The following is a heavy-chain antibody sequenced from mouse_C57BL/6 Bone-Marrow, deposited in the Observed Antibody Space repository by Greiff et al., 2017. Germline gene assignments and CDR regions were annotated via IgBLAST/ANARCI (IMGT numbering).Heavy chain of an antibody. V-gene: IGHV1-64*01. D-gene: IGHD1-1*01. J-gene: IGHJ4*01. CDR2: IHPNSGST. CDR3: ASHYYGSSYFYYAMDY. CDR1: GYTFTSYW. Sequence: VQLQQPGAELVKPGASVKLSCKASGYTFTSYWMHWVKQRPGQGLEWIGMIHPNSGSTNYNEKFKSKATLTVDKSSSTAYMQLSSLTSEDSAVYYCASHYYGSSYFYYAMDYWGQGTSVTVSS.